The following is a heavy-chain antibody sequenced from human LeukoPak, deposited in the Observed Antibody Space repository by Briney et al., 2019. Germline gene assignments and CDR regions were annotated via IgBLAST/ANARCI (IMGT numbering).Heavy chain of an antibody. CDR3: ARHGGRVASIDY. CDR1: GDSVSGVY. Sequence: SETLSLTCTVSGDSVSGVYWSWIRQPPGKGLEWIGYIYYSGSTNYNPSLKSRVTISVDTSKNQFSLKLSSVTAADTAVYYCARHGGRVASIDYWGQGTLVTVSS. J-gene: IGHJ4*02. V-gene: IGHV4-59*08. D-gene: IGHD3-16*01. CDR2: IYYSGST.